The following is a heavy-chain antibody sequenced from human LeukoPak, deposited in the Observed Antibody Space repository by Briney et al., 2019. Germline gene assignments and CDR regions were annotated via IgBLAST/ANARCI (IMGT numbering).Heavy chain of an antibody. CDR2: ISWDGGST. CDR1: GYSLSELT. CDR3: AKEDDSSGYYDY. Sequence: ASVKVSCKVSGYSLSELTMHWVRHAPGKGLEWVSLISWDGGSTYYADSVKGRFTISRDNSKNSLYLQMNSLRTEDTALYYCAKEDDSSGYYDYWGQGTLVTVSS. D-gene: IGHD3-22*01. J-gene: IGHJ4*02. V-gene: IGHV3-43*01.